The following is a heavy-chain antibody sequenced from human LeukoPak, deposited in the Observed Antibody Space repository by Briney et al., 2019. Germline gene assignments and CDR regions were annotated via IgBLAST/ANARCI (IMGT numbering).Heavy chain of an antibody. J-gene: IGHJ6*04. CDR1: GYTFTGYY. CDR2: INPNSGVT. CDR3: AREPPGYCTNGVCYGMDV. D-gene: IGHD2-8*01. V-gene: IGHV1-2*02. Sequence: GASVKVSCKASGYTFTGYYMHWVRQAPGQGLEWMGWINPNSGVTNYAQKFQGRVTMTRDMSISTAYMELSRLRSDDTAVYYCAREPPGYCTNGVCYGMDVWGKGTTVTVSS.